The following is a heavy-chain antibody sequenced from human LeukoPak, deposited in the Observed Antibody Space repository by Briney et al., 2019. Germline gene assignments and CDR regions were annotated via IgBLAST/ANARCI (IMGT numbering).Heavy chain of an antibody. V-gene: IGHV3-30*03. CDR3: ARDALIAASYDAFDI. Sequence: GGSLRLSCAASGFTFSTYSMNWLRLAPGKGLEWVAVTSYDGSNKYYADSVKGRFTISRDNSKNTLYLQMNSLRAEDTAVYYCARDALIAASYDAFDIWGQGTMVTVSS. CDR2: TSYDGSNK. J-gene: IGHJ3*02. D-gene: IGHD6-13*01. CDR1: GFTFSTYS.